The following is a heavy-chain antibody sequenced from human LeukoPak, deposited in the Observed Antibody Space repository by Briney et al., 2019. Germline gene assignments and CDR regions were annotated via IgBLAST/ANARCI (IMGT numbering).Heavy chain of an antibody. Sequence: PGGSLRLSCAASGFTFSGYAMTWVRQAPGKGLEWVSTITTSGGSTYHADSVKGRFTISRDNSENTPYLQMDSLRVEDTAVYYCAQGYFYDKTGYPPVDYWGQGTLVTVSS. V-gene: IGHV3-23*01. D-gene: IGHD3-22*01. CDR3: AQGYFYDKTGYPPVDY. J-gene: IGHJ4*02. CDR2: ITTSGGST. CDR1: GFTFSGYA.